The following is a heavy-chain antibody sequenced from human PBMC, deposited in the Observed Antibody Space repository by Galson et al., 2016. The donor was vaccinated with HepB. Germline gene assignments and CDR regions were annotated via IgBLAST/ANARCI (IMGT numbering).Heavy chain of an antibody. CDR3: GRGSYGSWGSVWY. CDR1: GFTFSNYW. D-gene: IGHD1-26*01. J-gene: IGHJ3*01. V-gene: IGHV3-74*01. CDR2: INSDGSSI. Sequence: SLRLSCAASGFTFSNYWMHWVRQAPGKGLVWVSRINSDGSSISYGDSVKGRFTISRDNAKNTLYMQMNSLRAEDTAVYYCGRGSYGSWGSVWYWGQGIMVTVSS.